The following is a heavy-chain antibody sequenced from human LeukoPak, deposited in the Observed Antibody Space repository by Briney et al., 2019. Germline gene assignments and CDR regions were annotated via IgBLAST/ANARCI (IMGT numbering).Heavy chain of an antibody. D-gene: IGHD5-12*01. Sequence: GGSLRLSCAASGFRFSDHHMEWVRQAPGKGLEWVGRIRNKANGYTTEYAASVNGKFTISRDDSKSSLFLQMNGLITEDTAVYYCARFYRYSGYVLEGYYYYGMDVWGQGTTVTVSS. CDR3: ARFYRYSGYVLEGYYYYGMDV. V-gene: IGHV3-72*01. CDR1: GFRFSDHH. J-gene: IGHJ6*02. CDR2: IRNKANGYTT.